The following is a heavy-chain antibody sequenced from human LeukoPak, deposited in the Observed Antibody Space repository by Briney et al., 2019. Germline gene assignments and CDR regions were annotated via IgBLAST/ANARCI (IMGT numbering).Heavy chain of an antibody. V-gene: IGHV3-74*01. Sequence: GGSLRLSCAASGFTFSSNWMHWVRQAPGKGLVWVSRINEDGSTTNYADSVKGRFTISRDNAKNTLFLQMNSLRAEDTAVYYCVRDGVGAPPFDYWGQGALVTVSS. CDR1: GFTFSSNW. CDR2: INEDGSTT. CDR3: VRDGVGAPPFDY. D-gene: IGHD1-26*01. J-gene: IGHJ4*02.